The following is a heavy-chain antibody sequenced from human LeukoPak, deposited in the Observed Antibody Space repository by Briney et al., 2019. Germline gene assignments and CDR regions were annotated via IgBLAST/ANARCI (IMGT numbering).Heavy chain of an antibody. CDR1: GFTFSSYE. Sequence: GGSLRLSCAASGFTFSSYEMNWVRQAPGKGLGWVSYISSSGSTINYADSVKGRFTISRDNAKNSLYLQMNSLRAEDTAVYYCASVLVVVPAAISYYYYGMDVWGQGTTVTVSS. CDR2: ISSSGSTI. CDR3: ASVLVVVPAAISYYYYGMDV. J-gene: IGHJ6*02. V-gene: IGHV3-48*03. D-gene: IGHD2-2*01.